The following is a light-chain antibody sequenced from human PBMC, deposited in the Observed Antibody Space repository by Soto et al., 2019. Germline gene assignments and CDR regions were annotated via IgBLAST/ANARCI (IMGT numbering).Light chain of an antibody. V-gene: IGKV3-11*01. J-gene: IGKJ1*01. CDR1: QSVSSY. CDR2: DAS. CDR3: QQRSTWPRT. Sequence: EIVLTQSPATQSLSPGERATLSCRASQSVSSYLAWYQQKPGQAPRLLIYDASNRATGIPARFSGSGSGTDFTLTISSLEPEEFAVYYCQQRSTWPRTFGQGTKVEIK.